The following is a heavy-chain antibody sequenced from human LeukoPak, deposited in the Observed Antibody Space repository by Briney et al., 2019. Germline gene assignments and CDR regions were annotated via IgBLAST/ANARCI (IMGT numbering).Heavy chain of an antibody. Sequence: GGSLRLSCAASGFTFSSYAMSWVRQAPGKGLEWVSGITGSGGNTYYADSVKGRFTISRDNSKNTLYLQMSSLRAEDTAIYYCAKDTSTRWYSSTPLPGDYWGQETLVTVSS. CDR1: GFTFSSYA. V-gene: IGHV3-23*01. D-gene: IGHD6-13*01. J-gene: IGHJ4*02. CDR2: ITGSGGNT. CDR3: AKDTSTRWYSSTPLPGDY.